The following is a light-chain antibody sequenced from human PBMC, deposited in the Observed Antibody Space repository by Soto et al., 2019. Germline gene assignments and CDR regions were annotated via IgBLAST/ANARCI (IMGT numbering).Light chain of an antibody. CDR2: GTS. CDR3: QQYISWPWT. CDR1: QSVGSN. J-gene: IGKJ1*01. Sequence: EIVMTQSPATLSVSPGERATLSCRASQSVGSNLAWYQLKPGQAPRLLIYGTSSRATGIPARFSGGGSGTEFTLTISSLQSEDFAVYYCQQYISWPWTFGQGTKVEIK. V-gene: IGKV3-15*01.